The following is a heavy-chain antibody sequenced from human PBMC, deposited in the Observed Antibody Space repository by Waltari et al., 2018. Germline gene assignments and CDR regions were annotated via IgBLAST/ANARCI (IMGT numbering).Heavy chain of an antibody. Sequence: QVQLVQSGAEVKKPGSSVKVSCKASGGTFSSYAISWVRQAPGQGLEWMGRFSPILGTANYAQKFQGRVTITADKSTSTAYMELSSLRSEDTAVYYCARDPIVVVVAATNYFDYWGQGTLVTVSS. CDR1: GGTFSSYA. D-gene: IGHD2-15*01. J-gene: IGHJ4*02. CDR3: ARDPIVVVVAATNYFDY. V-gene: IGHV1-69*08. CDR2: FSPILGTA.